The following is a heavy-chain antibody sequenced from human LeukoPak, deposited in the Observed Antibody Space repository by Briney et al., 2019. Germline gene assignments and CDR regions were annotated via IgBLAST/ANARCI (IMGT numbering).Heavy chain of an antibody. J-gene: IGHJ4*02. V-gene: IGHV5-51*01. CDR1: GYSFTSYW. CDR3: ARRLSGSYDFDY. CDR2: IYPGDSDT. Sequence: GECLKISCKGSGYSFTSYWIAWVRQMAGKSLQWMGIIYPGDSDTRYSPSFQGQVTISADKSISTAYLQWSSLKASDTAMYYCARRLSGSYDFDYWGQGTLVTVSS. D-gene: IGHD1-26*01.